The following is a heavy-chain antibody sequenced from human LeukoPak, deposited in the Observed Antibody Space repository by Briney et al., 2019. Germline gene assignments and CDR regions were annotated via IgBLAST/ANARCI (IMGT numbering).Heavy chain of an antibody. CDR3: TKRARMGIAAAGDGFHI. D-gene: IGHD6-13*01. V-gene: IGHV3-9*01. CDR1: GFRFDDYA. CDR2: ISWDSAAI. Sequence: GGSLRLSCAASGFRFDDYAMHWVRHAPGKGLEWVSGISWDSAAIGYADSVRGRFTLSRDNAKNSLFLQMSSLRVEDTALYYCTKRARMGIAAAGDGFHIWGQGTMVNVSS. J-gene: IGHJ3*02.